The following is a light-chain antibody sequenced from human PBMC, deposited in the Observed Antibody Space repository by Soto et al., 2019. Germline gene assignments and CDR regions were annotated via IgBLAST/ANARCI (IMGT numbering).Light chain of an antibody. CDR1: QSVLYSSNNKNY. Sequence: DIVMTQSPDSLAVSLGERATINCKSSQSVLYSSNNKNYLAWYQQKPGQPPKLLIYWASTRESGVPDRFSGSGSGTDFTLTISSLQAEDVAVYYCQQYYSTTLTFGGGTKVDI. V-gene: IGKV4-1*01. CDR2: WAS. J-gene: IGKJ4*01. CDR3: QQYYSTTLT.